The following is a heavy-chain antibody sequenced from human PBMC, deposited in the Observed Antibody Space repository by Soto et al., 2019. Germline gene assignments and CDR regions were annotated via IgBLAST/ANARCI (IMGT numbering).Heavy chain of an antibody. D-gene: IGHD3-10*01. CDR2: ISPDGGST. J-gene: IGHJ4*02. CDR3: ARAPRGGVIIVITSAQIDY. Sequence: QVQLVQSGAEVKKPGASVKVSCKASGYDFTDHYIHWVRQAPGQGLECMGIISPDGGSTRYSQQFQARITMTRDTSTSTVYMELSSLRSEDTAVYYCARAPRGGVIIVITSAQIDYWGQGTLVTVSS. CDR1: GYDFTDHY. V-gene: IGHV1-46*01.